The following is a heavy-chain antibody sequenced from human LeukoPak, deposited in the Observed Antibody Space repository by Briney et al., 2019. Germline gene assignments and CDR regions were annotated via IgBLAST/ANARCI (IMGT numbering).Heavy chain of an antibody. V-gene: IGHV1-46*01. CDR3: ARDVGSGTYMFDF. Sequence: ASVKVSCKASGYTFSSYYIHWVRQAPGQGLEWMGTTNPGRDSTSYAQKFQGRVIMTRDTSTSTVDMDLSSLRSDDTAVYYCARDVGSGTYMFDFWGQGTLVTVSS. D-gene: IGHD6-19*01. CDR2: TNPGRDST. CDR1: GYTFSSYY. J-gene: IGHJ4*02.